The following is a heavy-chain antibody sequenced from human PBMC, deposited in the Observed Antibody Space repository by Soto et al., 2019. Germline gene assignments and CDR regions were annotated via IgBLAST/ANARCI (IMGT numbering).Heavy chain of an antibody. J-gene: IGHJ4*02. CDR2: IDPEGGAT. Sequence: EASVKVSCKASGYTFTSHYIHWVRQAPEQGPEWMGAIDPEGGATMYAQRFQGRVTMTRDMSMNTVYMELNNLSPDDTAVYYCARGRIGDIVVFYWGQGTPVTVSS. CDR3: ARGRIGDIVVFY. D-gene: IGHD5-12*01. CDR1: GYTFTSHY. V-gene: IGHV1-2*02.